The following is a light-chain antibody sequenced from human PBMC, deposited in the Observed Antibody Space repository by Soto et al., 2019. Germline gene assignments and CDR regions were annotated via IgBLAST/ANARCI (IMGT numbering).Light chain of an antibody. J-gene: IGKJ4*01. V-gene: IGKV1-5*03. CDR2: KAS. CDR1: QSISSW. Sequence: DIQLTQSPSTLSASVGDRVTITCRASQSISSWLAWYQQKLGKAPKLLIHKASSLESGVPSRFSGSGSGTEFTLTINSLQPGDFATYYCPQYNSYPLTFGGGTNVEIK. CDR3: PQYNSYPLT.